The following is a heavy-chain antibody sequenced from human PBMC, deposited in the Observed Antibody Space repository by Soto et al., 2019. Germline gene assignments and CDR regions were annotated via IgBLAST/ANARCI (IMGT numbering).Heavy chain of an antibody. CDR3: ARQRATVVYQAYFDH. V-gene: IGHV4-39*01. D-gene: IGHD2-8*02. CDR2: IYYSGRT. J-gene: IGHJ4*02. CDR1: GESISSSSYY. Sequence: SETLSLTCIVSGESISSSSYYRGWIRQPPGKGLEWIGSIYYSGRTYYNPSFKSRVTISIDTSKNQFSLKLSSVTATDTPVYYCARQRATVVYQAYFDHWRQGALVTVSS.